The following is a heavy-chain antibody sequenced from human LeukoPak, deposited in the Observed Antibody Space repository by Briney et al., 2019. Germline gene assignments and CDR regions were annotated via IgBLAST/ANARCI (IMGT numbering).Heavy chain of an antibody. V-gene: IGHV3-53*01. J-gene: IGHJ4*02. D-gene: IGHD3-10*01. CDR3: AREYYGSGSYYLDY. CDR2: IYSGGST. CDR1: GFTFGNYL. Sequence: PGGSLRLSCAASGFTFGNYLMNWVRQAPGKGLEWVSVIYSGGSTYYADSVKGRFTISRDNSKNTLYLQMNSLRAEDTAVYYCAREYYGSGSYYLDYWGQGTLVTVSS.